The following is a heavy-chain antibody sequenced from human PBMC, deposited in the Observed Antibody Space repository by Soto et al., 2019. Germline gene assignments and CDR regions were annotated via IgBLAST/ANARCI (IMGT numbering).Heavy chain of an antibody. V-gene: IGHV1-2*06. CDR1: GYFFTSHY. CDR2: INPNNGDT. Sequence: ASVKVSCKTSGYFFTSHYIHWVRLAPGRGLGWMGRINPNNGDTNSPQKFQGRVTMTSDTSISTAYMEMSGLRSDDTALYYCARESTYGGGSFSLGLWGQGTLVTVSS. CDR3: ARESTYGGGSFSLGL. J-gene: IGHJ4*02. D-gene: IGHD3-10*01.